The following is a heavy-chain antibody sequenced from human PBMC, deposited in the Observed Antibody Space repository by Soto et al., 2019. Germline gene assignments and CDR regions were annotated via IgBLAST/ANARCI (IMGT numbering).Heavy chain of an antibody. Sequence: QVQLVESGGGVVQPGRSLRLSCAASGFTFSSYAMYWVRQAPGKGLEWVAVISYDGNNKYYADSVKGRFTISRDNSKNTLYLQMNSVRAEDMAVYYCARAGCDGGSCYTLVGLRYGMDVWGQETTVTVSS. CDR2: ISYDGNNK. CDR3: ARAGCDGGSCYTLVGLRYGMDV. V-gene: IGHV3-30-3*01. CDR1: GFTFSSYA. J-gene: IGHJ6*02. D-gene: IGHD2-15*01.